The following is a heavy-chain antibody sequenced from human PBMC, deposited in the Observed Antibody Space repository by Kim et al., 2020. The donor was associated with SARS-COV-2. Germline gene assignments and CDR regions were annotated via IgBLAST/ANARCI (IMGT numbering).Heavy chain of an antibody. CDR1: GFTFNTYL. J-gene: IGHJ6*02. CDR3: ARAHGMDV. V-gene: IGHV3-74*01. CDR2: INGGGSTT. Sequence: GGSLRLSCAASGFTFNTYLMHWVRQAPGKGLVWVSHINGGGSTTNYADSVKGRFTISRDNAKNTLYREMNSLRAEDTAVYYCARAHGMDVWGQGTTVTVSS.